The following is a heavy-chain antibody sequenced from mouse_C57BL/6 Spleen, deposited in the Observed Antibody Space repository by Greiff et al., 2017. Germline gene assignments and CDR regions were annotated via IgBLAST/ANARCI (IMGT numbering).Heavy chain of an antibody. D-gene: IGHD2-3*01. CDR1: GYTFTSYW. J-gene: IGHJ1*03. CDR2: IDPNSGGT. Sequence: VKLQQPGAELVKPGASVKLSCKASGYTFTSYWMHWVKQRPGRGLEWIGRIDPNSGGTKYNEKFKSKATLTVDKPSSTAYMQLSSLTSEDSAVYYCARLGGYDGYEGLGWYFDVWGTGTTVTVSS. V-gene: IGHV1-72*01. CDR3: ARLGGYDGYEGLGWYFDV.